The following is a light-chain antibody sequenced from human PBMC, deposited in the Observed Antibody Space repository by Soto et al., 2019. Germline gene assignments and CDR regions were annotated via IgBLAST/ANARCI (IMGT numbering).Light chain of an antibody. J-gene: IGLJ1*01. Sequence: QSALTQPASVSGSPGQSITISCTGTSSDVGGYNYVSWYQQYPGKAPKLMIYDVSNRPSGVSNRFSGSKSGNTASLTISGLQAEDEADYYCSSYTSSITPYVFGTGTKLTVL. CDR3: SSYTSSITPYV. CDR1: SSDVGGYNY. V-gene: IGLV2-14*01. CDR2: DVS.